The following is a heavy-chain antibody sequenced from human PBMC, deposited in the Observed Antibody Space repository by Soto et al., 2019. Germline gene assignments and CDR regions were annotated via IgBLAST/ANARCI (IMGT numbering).Heavy chain of an antibody. Sequence: DVQLVGSGGGLVQPGGSLRLSCVASGFPFSSYAMHWVRQAPGKGLEWISYINGASTTTFYADSVKGRFTVSRDNAKKAVYLQMSSLRHEDTAFYYCARDLSHWGQGMLVTVSS. CDR2: INGASTTT. J-gene: IGHJ4*02. V-gene: IGHV3-48*02. CDR1: GFPFSSYA. CDR3: ARDLSH.